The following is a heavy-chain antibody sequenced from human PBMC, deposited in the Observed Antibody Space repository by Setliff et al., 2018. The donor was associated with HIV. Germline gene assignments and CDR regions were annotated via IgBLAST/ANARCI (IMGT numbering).Heavy chain of an antibody. V-gene: IGHV3-30*02. J-gene: IGHJ5*01. CDR3: AKEIAGDSTGFDS. CDR2: MWYDANNK. Sequence: GGSLRLSCAASGFILRAYAMHWVRHAPGEGLEWVAVMWYDANNKNYADSVKGRFIISRDNSKNIVYLQMNNLRTEDTAVYYCAKEIAGDSTGFDSWGQGTLVTVSS. D-gene: IGHD4-17*01. CDR1: GFILRAYA.